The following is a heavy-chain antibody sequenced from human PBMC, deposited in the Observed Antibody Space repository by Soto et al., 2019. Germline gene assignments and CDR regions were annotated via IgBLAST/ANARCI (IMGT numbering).Heavy chain of an antibody. CDR2: MNPNSGNT. V-gene: IGHV1-8*01. Sequence: KRYRKAAGSAYTISDINWVLKETKKGLDWMGWMNPNSGNTGYAQKFQGRVTMTRNTSISTAYMELSSLRSEDTAVYYCARARYQLLYGYRYYYYGMDVWGQGTTVTGSS. CDR1: GSAYTISD. D-gene: IGHD2-2*02. J-gene: IGHJ6*01. CDR3: ARARYQLLYGYRYYYYGMDV.